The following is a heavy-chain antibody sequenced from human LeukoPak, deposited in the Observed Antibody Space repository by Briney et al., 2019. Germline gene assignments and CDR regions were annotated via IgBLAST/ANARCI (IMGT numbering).Heavy chain of an antibody. Sequence: GASVKVSCKVSGYTLTELSMHWVRQAPGKGLEWMGGFDPEDGETIYAQKFQGRVTMTEDTSTDTAYMELSSLRSGDTAVYYCATGSTYYDSSGSIVDYWGQGTLVTVSS. CDR1: GYTLTELS. D-gene: IGHD3-22*01. V-gene: IGHV1-24*01. CDR3: ATGSTYYDSSGSIVDY. CDR2: FDPEDGET. J-gene: IGHJ4*02.